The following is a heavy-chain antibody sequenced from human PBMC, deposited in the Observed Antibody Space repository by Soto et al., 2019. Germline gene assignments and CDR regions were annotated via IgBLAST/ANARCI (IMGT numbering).Heavy chain of an antibody. Sequence: ETLSLSCAVYGGCFSGYYWSWIRQPPGKGLEWIGEINHSGSTNYNPCRKSRVTISVGTSKNQFSLMLSSVTAADTAVYYCARTSYRSCFLAYGYDHNYIYVFAQRTTVTVS. D-gene: IGHD6-6*01. CDR2: INHSGST. V-gene: IGHV4-34*01. J-gene: IGHJ6*03. CDR3: ARTSYRSCFLAYGYDHNYIYV. CDR1: GGCFSGYY.